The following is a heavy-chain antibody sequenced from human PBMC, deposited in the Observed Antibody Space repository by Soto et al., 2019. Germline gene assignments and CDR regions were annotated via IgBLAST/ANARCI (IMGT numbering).Heavy chain of an antibody. V-gene: IGHV1-69*13. CDR3: AKGVGATSYYYYGMDV. Sequence: ASVKVSCKASGGTFSSYAISWVRQAPGQGLEWMGGIIPIFGAANYAQKFQGRVTITADESTSTAYMELSSLRSEDTAVYYCAKGVGATSYYYYGMDVWGQGTTVTVSS. J-gene: IGHJ6*02. D-gene: IGHD1-26*01. CDR1: GGTFSSYA. CDR2: IIPIFGAA.